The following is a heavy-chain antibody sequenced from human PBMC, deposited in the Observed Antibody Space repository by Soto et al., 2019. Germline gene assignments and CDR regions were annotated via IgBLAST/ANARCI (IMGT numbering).Heavy chain of an antibody. J-gene: IGHJ4*02. CDR2: FDPEDGET. CDR1: GHTLTELS. Sequence: QVQLLQSGAEVKKPGASVKVSCKVSGHTLTELSMHRVRQAPGRGLEWMGGFDPEDGETIFAQKFQGRVTMTEDTSTDSTYMELTSLRSEATAVYYCAAGGTRWLHSPFDYWGQGTLVTISS. V-gene: IGHV1-24*01. D-gene: IGHD1-1*01. CDR3: AAGGTRWLHSPFDY.